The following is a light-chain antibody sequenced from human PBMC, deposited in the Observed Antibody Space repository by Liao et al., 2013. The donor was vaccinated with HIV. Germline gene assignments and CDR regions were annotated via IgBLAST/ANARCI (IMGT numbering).Light chain of an antibody. J-gene: IGLJ2*01. CDR1: NVGSKY. CDR3: QVWDSDNVV. CDR2: YNN. Sequence: SYELTQSPSVSVAPGETARIACGGNNVGSKYVHWYQQQPGQAPVVVIFYNNDRPSGIPERFSGSNSGNTATLTISRVEAGDEADYYCQVWDSDNVVFGGGTKLTVV. V-gene: IGLV3-21*01.